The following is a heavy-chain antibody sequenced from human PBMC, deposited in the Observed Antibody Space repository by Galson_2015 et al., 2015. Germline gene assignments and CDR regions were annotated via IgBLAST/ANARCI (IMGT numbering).Heavy chain of an antibody. Sequence: QSGAEVKKPGESLKISCKASGGTFSSYAISWVRQAPGQGLEWMGGIIPIFGTANYAQKFQGRVTITADESTSTAYMELSSLRSEDTAVYYCARFQDIVVEDWFFRGSDDVWGQGTTVTVSS. CDR2: IIPIFGTA. D-gene: IGHD2-2*01. J-gene: IGHJ6*02. CDR3: ARFQDIVVEDWFFRGSDDV. V-gene: IGHV1-69*01. CDR1: GGTFSSYA.